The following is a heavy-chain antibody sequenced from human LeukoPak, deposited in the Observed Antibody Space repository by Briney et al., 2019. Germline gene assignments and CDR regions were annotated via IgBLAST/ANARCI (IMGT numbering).Heavy chain of an antibody. Sequence: GGSLRLSCAASGFSFSSYWMSWVRQAPGRGLEWVANIKQDGSEKYYVDSVKGRFTISRDNAKNSLYLQMNSLRAEDTAVYYCAGQGYCSTTSCYWDWFDPWGQGTLVTVSS. CDR1: GFSFSSYW. CDR3: AGQGYCSTTSCYWDWFDP. CDR2: IKQDGSEK. D-gene: IGHD2-2*01. V-gene: IGHV3-7*03. J-gene: IGHJ5*02.